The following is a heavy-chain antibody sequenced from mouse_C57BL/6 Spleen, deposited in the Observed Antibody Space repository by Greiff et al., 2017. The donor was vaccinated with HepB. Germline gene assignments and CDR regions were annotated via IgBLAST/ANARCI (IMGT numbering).Heavy chain of an antibody. D-gene: IGHD2-4*01. J-gene: IGHJ4*01. Sequence: EVQRVESGGGLVQPKGSLKLSCAASGFSFNTYAMNWVRQAPGKGLEWVARIRSKSNNYATYYADSVKDRFTISRDDSESMLYLQMNNLKTEDTAMDYCVSRYYDYDYAMDYWGQGTSVTVSS. CDR2: IRSKSNNYAT. CDR1: GFSFNTYA. CDR3: VSRYYDYDYAMDY. V-gene: IGHV10-1*01.